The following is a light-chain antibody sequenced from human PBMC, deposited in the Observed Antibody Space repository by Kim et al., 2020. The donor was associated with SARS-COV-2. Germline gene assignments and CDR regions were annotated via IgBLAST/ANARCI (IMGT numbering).Light chain of an antibody. CDR2: LNSDGSH. CDR1: SGHSTYA. Sequence: QPVLTQSPSASASLGASVKLTCTLSSGHSTYAIAWHQQQPEKGPRYLMNLNSDGSHSKGDGIPDRFSGSSSGAERYLTISSPQAEDEADYYCQTWGPGIRVFGGGTQLTVL. CDR3: QTWGPGIRV. J-gene: IGLJ3*02. V-gene: IGLV4-69*01.